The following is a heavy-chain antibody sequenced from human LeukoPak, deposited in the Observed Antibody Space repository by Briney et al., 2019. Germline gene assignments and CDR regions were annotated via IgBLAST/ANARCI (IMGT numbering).Heavy chain of an antibody. CDR3: ARPQYSSGWYVY. V-gene: IGHV1-8*01. D-gene: IGHD6-19*01. J-gene: IGHJ4*02. CDR1: GYTFTSYD. Sequence: ASVKVSCKASGYTFTSYDINWVRQATGQGLEWMGWMNPNSGNTGYAQKFQGRVTMTRNTSISTAYMELSSLRSEDTAVYYCARPQYSSGWYVYWGQGTLVTVSS. CDR2: MNPNSGNT.